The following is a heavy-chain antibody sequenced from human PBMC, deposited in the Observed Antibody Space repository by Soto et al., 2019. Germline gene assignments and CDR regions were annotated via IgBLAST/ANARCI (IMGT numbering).Heavy chain of an antibody. J-gene: IGHJ6*02. CDR1: GGTFSSYA. Sequence: ASVKVSCKASGGTFSSYAISWVRQAPGQGLEWMGGIIPIFGTANYAQKFQGRVTITADESTSTAYMELSSLRSEDTAVYYCARGGPHYYDSSGYPGGMDVWGQGTTVTVSS. CDR3: ARGGPHYYDSSGYPGGMDV. V-gene: IGHV1-69*13. D-gene: IGHD3-22*01. CDR2: IIPIFGTA.